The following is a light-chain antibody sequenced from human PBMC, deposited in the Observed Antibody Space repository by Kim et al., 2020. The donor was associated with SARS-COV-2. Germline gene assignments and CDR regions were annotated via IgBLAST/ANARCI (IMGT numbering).Light chain of an antibody. V-gene: IGKV1-16*02. CDR2: AAS. CDR1: QDISKY. CDR3: QQYHSLPYT. J-gene: IGKJ2*01. Sequence: DIQLTQSPSSLSASVGGRVTITCRASQDISKYLAWFQQRPGKAPKSLIYAASNLQTGVPSKFSDSGSGTEFTLTINSLQPEDFATYSCQQYHSLPYTFGQGTKLEI.